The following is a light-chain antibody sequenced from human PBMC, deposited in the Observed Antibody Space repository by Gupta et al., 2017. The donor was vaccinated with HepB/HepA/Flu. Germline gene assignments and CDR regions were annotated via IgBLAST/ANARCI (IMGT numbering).Light chain of an antibody. CDR2: LVS. Sequence: DIVLTQTPLSLPVTPGEPASISCRSSESLLDRDDGNTYLDWYRQRPGQSPQLLIYLVSHRASGVPDRFSGSGSGTDFTLKISRVEAEDVGTYYCMQRIEFPLCDFGQGTRLEIK. CDR3: MQRIEFPLCD. J-gene: IGKJ2*04. CDR1: ESLLDRDDGNTY. V-gene: IGKV2-40*01.